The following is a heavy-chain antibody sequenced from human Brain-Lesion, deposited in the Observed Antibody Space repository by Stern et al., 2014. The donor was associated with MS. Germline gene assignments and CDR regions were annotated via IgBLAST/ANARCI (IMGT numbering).Heavy chain of an antibody. D-gene: IGHD3-3*01. V-gene: IGHV2-5*02. CDR2: IYWDNDK. CDR1: GFSLRTDGVG. CDR3: AHRRPHYASWDNGDFDY. Sequence: QINLKESGPALVTPTQTLTLTCTFSGFSLRTDGVGVGWVRQPPGQALESLALIYWDNDKRYSPSLRSRLTITKDTSRNQVVLTMTNMDPVDTATYYCAHRRPHYASWDNGDFDYWGQGALVTVSS. J-gene: IGHJ4*02.